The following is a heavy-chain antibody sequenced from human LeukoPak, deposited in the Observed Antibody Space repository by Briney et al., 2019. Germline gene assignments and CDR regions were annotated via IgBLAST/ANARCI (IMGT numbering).Heavy chain of an antibody. CDR3: ARHMTTANNWFDS. J-gene: IGHJ5*01. Sequence: SVTVSCMASGYTFTGYYMHWVRQAPGQGLEGMGWINPKSGGTNYEQKFQGRVIMTRDTSISTAYMELSRLTSDDTGVYYCARHMTTANNWFDSWGQGTLVTVSS. CDR2: INPKSGGT. CDR1: GYTFTGYY. V-gene: IGHV1-2*02. D-gene: IGHD1-1*01.